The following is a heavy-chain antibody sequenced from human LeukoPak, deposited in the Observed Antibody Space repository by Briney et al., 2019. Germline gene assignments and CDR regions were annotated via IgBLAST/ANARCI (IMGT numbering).Heavy chain of an antibody. D-gene: IGHD3-22*01. J-gene: IGHJ4*02. CDR1: GFTFSSYA. V-gene: IGHV3-30*04. CDR3: ARSPYYDSSGYYDY. Sequence: GGSLRLSCAASGFTFSSYAMRWVRQAPGKGLEWVAVISYDGSHKNYADSVKGRFTISRDNSKNTLYLQMNSLRAEDTAVYYCARSPYYDSSGYYDYWGQGTLVTVSS. CDR2: ISYDGSHK.